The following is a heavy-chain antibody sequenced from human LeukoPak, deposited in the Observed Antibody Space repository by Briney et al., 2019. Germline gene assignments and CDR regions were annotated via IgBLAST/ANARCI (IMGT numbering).Heavy chain of an antibody. V-gene: IGHV1-18*01. J-gene: IGHJ5*02. D-gene: IGHD2-15*01. CDR3: ARDFDPTVVVAASNWSDP. CDR1: GYTFTSYG. CDR2: ISAYNGNT. Sequence: ASVKVSCKASGYTFTSYGISWVRQAPGQGLEWMGWISAYNGNTNYAQKLQGRVTMTTDTSTSTAYMELRSLRSDDTAVYYCARDFDPTVVVAASNWSDPWGQGTLVTVSS.